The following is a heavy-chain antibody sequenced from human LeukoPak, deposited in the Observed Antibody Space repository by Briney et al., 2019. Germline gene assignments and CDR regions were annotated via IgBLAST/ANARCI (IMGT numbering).Heavy chain of an antibody. D-gene: IGHD2-15*01. V-gene: IGHV3-21*04. CDR3: VRERKGSPCKTLYYGMDV. CDR2: ISSSSSYI. J-gene: IGHJ6*02. Sequence: GGSLRLSCAASGFTFSSYSMNRVRQAPGKGLEWVSSISSSSSYIYYADSVKGRFTISRDNAKNSLYLQMNSLRAEDTAVYYCVRERKGSPCKTLYYGMDVWGQGTTVIVSS. CDR1: GFTFSSYS.